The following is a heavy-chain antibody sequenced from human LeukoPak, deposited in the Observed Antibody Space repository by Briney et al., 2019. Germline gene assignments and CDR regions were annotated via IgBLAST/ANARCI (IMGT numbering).Heavy chain of an antibody. J-gene: IGHJ6*03. V-gene: IGHV4-39*07. CDR3: ARDSGSYYLYYYYYYMDV. CDR2: IFYSGST. D-gene: IGHD3-10*01. CDR1: GGFISNYY. Sequence: KPSETLSLTCTVSGGFISNYYWGWIRQPPGKGLEWIGNIFYSGSTYYSPPLKSRVTISVDTSKNQFSLKLSSVTAADTAVYYCARDSGSYYLYYYYYYMDVWGKGTTVTVSS.